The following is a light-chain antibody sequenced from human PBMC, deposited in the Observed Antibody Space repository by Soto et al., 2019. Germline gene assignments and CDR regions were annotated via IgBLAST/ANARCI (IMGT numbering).Light chain of an antibody. CDR3: GSYAGSSNV. Sequence: QSVLTQPPSASGSPGQSVAISCTGTSSDVGGYNYVSWYQQHPGKAPKLMIYEVNKRPSGVSDRFSGSKSGNTASLTVSGLQAEDEADYYCGSYAGSSNVFGTGTKLTVL. J-gene: IGLJ1*01. CDR1: SSDVGGYNY. V-gene: IGLV2-8*01. CDR2: EVN.